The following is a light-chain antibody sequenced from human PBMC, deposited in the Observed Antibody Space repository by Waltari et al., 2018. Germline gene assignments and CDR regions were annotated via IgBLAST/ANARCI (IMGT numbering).Light chain of an antibody. CDR1: STDFGGYNF. V-gene: IGLV2-8*01. CDR2: EVS. Sequence: QSALTPPPSASGSPGPHVTISSTSPSTDFGGYNFFSWYQPHPGKAPKRMIYEVSRRPPGVPDRFSGSKSGNTASLTVSGLQTEDEADYYCSSYAGSNSFYVFGTGTKVTVL. J-gene: IGLJ1*01. CDR3: SSYAGSNSFYV.